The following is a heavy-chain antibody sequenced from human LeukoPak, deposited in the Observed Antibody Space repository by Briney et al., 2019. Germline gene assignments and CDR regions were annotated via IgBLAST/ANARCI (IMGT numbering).Heavy chain of an antibody. Sequence: PETLSLTCAVYGGSFSGYYWSWIRQPPGKGLEWIGEINHSGSTNYNPSLKSRVTISVDTSKNQFSLKLSSVTAADTAVYYCARGPSNADIVVVPAAIGWFDPWGQGTLVTVSS. D-gene: IGHD2-2*01. V-gene: IGHV4-34*01. CDR3: ARGPSNADIVVVPAAIGWFDP. J-gene: IGHJ5*02. CDR2: INHSGST. CDR1: GGSFSGYY.